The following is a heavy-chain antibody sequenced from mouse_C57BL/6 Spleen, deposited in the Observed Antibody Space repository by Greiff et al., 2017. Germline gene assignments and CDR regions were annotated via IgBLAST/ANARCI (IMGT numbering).Heavy chain of an antibody. CDR1: GYTFTSYW. V-gene: IGHV1-64*01. Sequence: QVQLQQSGAELVKPGASVKLSCKASGYTFTSYWMHWVKQRPGQGLEWIGMIHPNSGSTNYNEKFKSKATLTVDKSSSTAYMQLSSLTSEDSAVYYCARGGSNYLWFAYWGQGTLVTVSA. CDR2: IHPNSGST. D-gene: IGHD2-5*01. CDR3: ARGGSNYLWFAY. J-gene: IGHJ3*01.